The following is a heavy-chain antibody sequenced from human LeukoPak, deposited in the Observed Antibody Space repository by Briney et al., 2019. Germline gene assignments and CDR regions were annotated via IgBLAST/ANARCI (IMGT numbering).Heavy chain of an antibody. D-gene: IGHD3-9*01. J-gene: IGHJ4*02. CDR1: GGSISNSY. Sequence: SETLSLTCTVSGGSISNSYWSWIRQPAGKGLEWIGRIYPTDITTYNPSLKSRVTLSVDTSKNQFSLKVNSVTAADTAVYYCARGRRYYDILTGPEFLGYWGQGTLVTVSS. V-gene: IGHV4-4*07. CDR2: IYPTDIT. CDR3: ARGRRYYDILTGPEFLGY.